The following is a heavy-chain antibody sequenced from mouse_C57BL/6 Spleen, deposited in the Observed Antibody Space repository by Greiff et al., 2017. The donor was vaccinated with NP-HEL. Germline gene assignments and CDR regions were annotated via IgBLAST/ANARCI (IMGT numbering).Heavy chain of an antibody. J-gene: IGHJ2*01. D-gene: IGHD2-4*01. CDR3: AREGLRRGFDY. V-gene: IGHV1-72*01. CDR1: GYTFTSYW. CDR2: IDPTSGGT. Sequence: QVQLQQPGAELVKPGASVKLSCKASGYTFTSYWMHWVKQRPGRGLGGIGRIDPTSGGTKYNEKFKSKATLTVDKPASTADMQLSSLTSEDSAVYYCAREGLRRGFDYWGQGTTLTVSS.